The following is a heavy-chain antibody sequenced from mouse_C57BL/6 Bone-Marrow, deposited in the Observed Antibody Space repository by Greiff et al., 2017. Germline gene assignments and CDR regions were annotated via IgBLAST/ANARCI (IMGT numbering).Heavy chain of an antibody. V-gene: IGHV1-66*01. J-gene: IGHJ1*03. Sequence: VQLQQSGPELVKPGASVKISCKASGYSFTSYYIHWVKQRPGQGLEWIGWIYPGSGNTKYNEKFKGKATLTADTSSSTAYMQLSSLTSEDSAVYYCARTTTVGLYNWYFDVWGTGTTVTVSS. CDR3: ARTTTVGLYNWYFDV. CDR2: IYPGSGNT. D-gene: IGHD1-1*01. CDR1: GYSFTSYY.